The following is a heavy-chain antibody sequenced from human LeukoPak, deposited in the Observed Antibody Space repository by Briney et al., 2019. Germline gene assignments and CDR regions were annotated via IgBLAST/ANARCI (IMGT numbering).Heavy chain of an antibody. J-gene: IGHJ6*03. V-gene: IGHV3-7*01. CDR1: EFTFSRNW. CDR3: ARLRVTSNYYMDV. CDR2: IKQDGSEK. Sequence: GGSLRLSCAASEFTFSRNWMTWVRQAPGKGLEWVANIKQDGSEKNYVDSVKGRFTISRDNAKNSLYLQMDSLRAEDTAVYYCARLRVTSNYYMDVWGKGTTVTVS. D-gene: IGHD4-17*01.